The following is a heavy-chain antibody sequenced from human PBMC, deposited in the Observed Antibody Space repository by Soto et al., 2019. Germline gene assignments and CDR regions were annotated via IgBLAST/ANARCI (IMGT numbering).Heavy chain of an antibody. V-gene: IGHV6-1*01. Sequence: SQTLSLTCAISGDSVSESSVSWNWIRQSPSRGLEWLGRTNYGSKWYNDYAESVKSRITISPDTSKNQFSLQLNSVTPEDTAVYYCAMGEGGYSYGGSFDYWGQGTLVTVSS. CDR3: AMGEGGYSYGGSFDY. D-gene: IGHD5-18*01. CDR2: TNYGSKWYN. CDR1: GDSVSESSVS. J-gene: IGHJ4*02.